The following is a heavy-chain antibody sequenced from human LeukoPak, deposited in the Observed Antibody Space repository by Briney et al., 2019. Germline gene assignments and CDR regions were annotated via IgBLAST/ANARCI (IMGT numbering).Heavy chain of an antibody. CDR2: IYSSGST. Sequence: PSETLSLTCNVSGGSIRGYYWSWIRQPPGKGLEWIGYIYSSGSTNYNPSLKSRVTISVDTSKNQFSLKLSSVTAADTAVYYCARGPGDGYNYFDYWGQGTLVTVSS. V-gene: IGHV4-59*12. D-gene: IGHD5-24*01. J-gene: IGHJ4*02. CDR3: ARGPGDGYNYFDY. CDR1: GGSIRGYY.